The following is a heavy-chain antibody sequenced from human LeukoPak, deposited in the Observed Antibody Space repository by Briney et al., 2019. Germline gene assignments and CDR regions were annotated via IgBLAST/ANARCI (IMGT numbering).Heavy chain of an antibody. CDR3: VITCDWYSSQAWFDP. CDR1: GFTFSSYN. V-gene: IGHV3-21*01. D-gene: IGHD6-13*01. J-gene: IGHJ5*02. Sequence: GVLRLSCPASGFTFSSYNMNWVRQAPGKGLEWVSSISSSSSNIYYADSVKGRFTISRDNDKNSLYLQMNSLRAEDTAVYYCVITCDWYSSQAWFDPWGQGTLVTVSS. CDR2: ISSSSSNI.